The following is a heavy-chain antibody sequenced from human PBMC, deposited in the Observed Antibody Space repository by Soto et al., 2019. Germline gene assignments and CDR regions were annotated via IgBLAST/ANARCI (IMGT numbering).Heavy chain of an antibody. CDR1: GYTFTNYG. J-gene: IGHJ6*02. CDR3: AREGQAPYYYYGMDV. Sequence: QVQVVQSGDEVKKPGASVKVSCKASGYTFTNYGFSWVRQAPGQGLEWMGWISGYNGNTKYAEKFQGRVTMTTDTSTSTAHMELRSLRSDGTAVYYCAREGQAPYYYYGMDVWGQGTAVTVSS. CDR2: ISGYNGNT. V-gene: IGHV1-18*01.